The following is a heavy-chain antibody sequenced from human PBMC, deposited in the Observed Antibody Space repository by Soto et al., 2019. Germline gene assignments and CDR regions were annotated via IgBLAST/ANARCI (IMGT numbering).Heavy chain of an antibody. J-gene: IGHJ6*02. CDR3: AREMDTAMEYYYGMDV. CDR2: MNPNSGNT. Sequence: ASVKVSCKASGYTFTSYDINWVRQATGQGLEWMGWMNPNSGNTGYAQKFQGRVTMTRNTSISTAYMELSSLRSEDTAVYYCAREMDTAMEYYYGMDVWGQGTTVTVSS. V-gene: IGHV1-8*01. D-gene: IGHD5-18*01. CDR1: GYTFTSYD.